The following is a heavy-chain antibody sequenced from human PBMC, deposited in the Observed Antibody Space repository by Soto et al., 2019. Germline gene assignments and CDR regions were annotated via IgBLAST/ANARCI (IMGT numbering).Heavy chain of an antibody. V-gene: IGHV4-39*01. CDR1: GGSISSSSYY. J-gene: IGHJ5*02. CDR3: ASGLRAAAAPENWFDP. D-gene: IGHD6-13*01. CDR2: IYYSGST. Sequence: SETLSLTCTVSGGSISSSSYYWGWIRQPPGKGLEWIGSIYYSGSTYYNPSLKSRVTISVDTSKNQFSLKLSSVTAADTAVYYCASGLRAAAAPENWFDPWGQGTLVTVSS.